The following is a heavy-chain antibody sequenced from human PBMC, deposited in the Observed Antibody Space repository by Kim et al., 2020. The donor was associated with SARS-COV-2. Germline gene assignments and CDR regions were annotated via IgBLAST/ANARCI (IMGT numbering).Heavy chain of an antibody. J-gene: IGHJ6*02. Sequence: SVKVSCKASGGTFSSYAISWVRQAPGQGLEWMGGIIPIFGTANYAQKFQGRVTITAYESTSTAYMELSSLRSEDTAVYYCARENGYSYGYYYYYGMDVWGQGTTVTVSS. D-gene: IGHD5-18*01. V-gene: IGHV1-69*13. CDR3: ARENGYSYGYYYYYGMDV. CDR2: IIPIFGTA. CDR1: GGTFSSYA.